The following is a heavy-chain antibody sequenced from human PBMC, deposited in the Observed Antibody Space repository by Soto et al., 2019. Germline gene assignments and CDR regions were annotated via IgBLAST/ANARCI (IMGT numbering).Heavy chain of an antibody. D-gene: IGHD2-15*01. Sequence: QLQLQESASGLVKPSQTLALTCSVSGGSITDSRHTWSWVRQPPGKALEWIGYIDDRGNTYYHPSLRPRATLSVDTSKNQFALKLTSVNAADTAVYFCARARGGYYLVNWGQGTLVTVSS. CDR3: ARARGGYYLVN. CDR2: IDDRGNT. J-gene: IGHJ4*02. CDR1: GGSITDSRHT. V-gene: IGHV4-30-2*01.